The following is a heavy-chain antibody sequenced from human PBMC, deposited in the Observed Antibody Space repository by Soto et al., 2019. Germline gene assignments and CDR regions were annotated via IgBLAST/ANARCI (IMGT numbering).Heavy chain of an antibody. V-gene: IGHV1-69*13. J-gene: IGHJ5*02. D-gene: IGHD6-13*01. CDR3: ARAAIHGSSWYFWFDP. CDR1: GGTFSRHA. CDR2: IIPMFGTT. Sequence: VASVKVSFKTSGGTFSRHAIHWVRQAPGQGLEWMGGIIPMFGTTNYAQKFKGRVTISADESTSTACMELSSLRSEDAAVYYCARAAIHGSSWYFWFDPWGQGTLATVSS.